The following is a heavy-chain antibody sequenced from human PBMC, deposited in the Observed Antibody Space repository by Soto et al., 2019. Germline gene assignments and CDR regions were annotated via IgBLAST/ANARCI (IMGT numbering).Heavy chain of an antibody. D-gene: IGHD1-7*01. Sequence: ASVKGSCKSSGYPFRSCDINWLRQAHVKGLELPGWMTRNGGTTGYAQKFQGRVTMTRKTSIRTASLELSSLRSEDTAVYYCATVFASGTTPIDPWGQGSLVTVSS. CDR2: MTRNGGTT. J-gene: IGHJ5*02. V-gene: IGHV1-8*01. CDR3: ATVFASGTTPIDP. CDR1: GYPFRSCD.